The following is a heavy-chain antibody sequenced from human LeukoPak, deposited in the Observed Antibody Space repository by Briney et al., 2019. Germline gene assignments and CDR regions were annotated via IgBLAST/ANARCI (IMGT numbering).Heavy chain of an antibody. CDR3: ARTGGMATLYDAFDI. Sequence: SETLSLTCAVSGYSISSGYYWGWIRQPPGKGLEWIGSIYHSGSTYYNPSLKSRVTISVDTSKNRFSLKLSSVTAADTAVYYCARTGGMATLYDAFDIWGQGIMVTVSS. J-gene: IGHJ3*02. CDR1: GYSISSGYY. V-gene: IGHV4-38-2*01. D-gene: IGHD5-24*01. CDR2: IYHSGST.